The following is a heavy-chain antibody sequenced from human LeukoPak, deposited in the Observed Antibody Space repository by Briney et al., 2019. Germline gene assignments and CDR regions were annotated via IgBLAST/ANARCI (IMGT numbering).Heavy chain of an antibody. CDR2: IHHSGTT. Sequence: SETLSLTCTVSGGSISSSSYYWGWIRQPPGKGLEWIGEIHHSGTTKYKPSLKSRITISVDTSKNEFSLRLTSVTAADTAVYYCARAPSGYKFYFASWGQGSLVTVSS. V-gene: IGHV4-39*07. CDR3: ARAPSGYKFYFAS. J-gene: IGHJ4*02. CDR1: GGSISSSSYY. D-gene: IGHD3-22*01.